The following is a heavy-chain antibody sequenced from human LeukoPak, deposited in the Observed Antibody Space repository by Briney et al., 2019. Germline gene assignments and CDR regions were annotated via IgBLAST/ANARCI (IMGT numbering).Heavy chain of an antibody. V-gene: IGHV4-34*01. D-gene: IGHD1-1*01. CDR2: INHSGST. CDR1: GGSFSGYY. CDR3: ARLTRRSGNYFDY. Sequence: ETLSLTCAVYGGSFSGYYWSWIRQPPGKGLEWIGEINHSGSTNYNPSLKSRVTISVDTSKSQFSLKLSSVTAADTAVYYCARLTRRSGNYFDYWGQGTLVTVSS. J-gene: IGHJ4*02.